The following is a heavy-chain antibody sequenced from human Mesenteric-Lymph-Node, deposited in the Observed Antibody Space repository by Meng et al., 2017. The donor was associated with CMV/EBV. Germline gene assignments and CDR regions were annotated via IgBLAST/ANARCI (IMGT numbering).Heavy chain of an antibody. V-gene: IGHV4-59*01. Sequence: GSLRLSCTVSGVYFSAFYWSWIRQSPGKRLEWIGYVYSSGSTNYNPSLKSRVTISMDTSKNQLSLKLKYVTAADSAIYYCARDLRPGGLDYWGQGTLVTVS. J-gene: IGHJ4*02. CDR3: ARDLRPGGLDY. D-gene: IGHD4-23*01. CDR2: VYSSGST. CDR1: GVYFSAFY.